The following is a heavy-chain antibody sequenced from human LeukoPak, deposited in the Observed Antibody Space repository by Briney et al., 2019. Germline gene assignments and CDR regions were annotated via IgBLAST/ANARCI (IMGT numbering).Heavy chain of an antibody. J-gene: IGHJ3*02. Sequence: GASVKVSCKASGGTFSSYAISWVRQAPGQGLEWMGRIIPILGIANYAQKFQGRVTMTEDTSTNTAYMDLSSLRSEDTAVYYCATSDPTDDILTGPGAFDIWGQGAMVTVSS. D-gene: IGHD3-9*01. CDR2: IIPILGIA. V-gene: IGHV1-69*04. CDR1: GGTFSSYA. CDR3: ATSDPTDDILTGPGAFDI.